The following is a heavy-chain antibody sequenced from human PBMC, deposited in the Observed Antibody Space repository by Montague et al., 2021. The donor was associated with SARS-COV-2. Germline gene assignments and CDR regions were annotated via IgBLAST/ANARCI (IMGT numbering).Heavy chain of an antibody. Sequence: SETLSLTCTVSGGSISSSSYYWGWIRQPPGKGLEWIGSIYYSGSTYYNPSLKSRVTISVDTSKNQFSLKLSSVTAADTAVYYCAGNRRITMIVVVIESGFDPWGQGTLVTVSS. V-gene: IGHV4-39*01. D-gene: IGHD3-22*01. CDR1: GGSISSSSYY. CDR2: IYYSGST. J-gene: IGHJ5*02. CDR3: AGNRRITMIVVVIESGFDP.